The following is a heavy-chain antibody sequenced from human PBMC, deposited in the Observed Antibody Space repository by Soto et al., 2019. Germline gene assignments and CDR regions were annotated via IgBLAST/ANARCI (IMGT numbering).Heavy chain of an antibody. D-gene: IGHD2-15*01. CDR1: EFTFSSYA. CDR2: ISGSGGST. J-gene: IGHJ6*02. V-gene: IGHV3-23*01. CDR3: AKDASLLLRRAYYGMDV. Sequence: PGGSLRLSCAASEFTFSSYAMSWVRQAPGKGLEWVSAISGSGGSTYYADSVKGRFTISRDNSKNTLYLQMNSLRAEDTAVYYCAKDASLLLRRAYYGMDVWGQGTRSPSP.